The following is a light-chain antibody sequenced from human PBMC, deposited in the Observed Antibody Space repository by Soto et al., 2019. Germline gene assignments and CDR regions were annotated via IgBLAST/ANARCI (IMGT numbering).Light chain of an antibody. CDR2: DAS. CDR3: QQRSNWPRT. V-gene: IGKV3-11*01. J-gene: IGKJ2*01. Sequence: EIVLTQSPATLSLSPGERATLSCRASQSVSSSLAWFQHKPGQAPRLLIYDASNRATGIPARFSGSGSGTDFTLTISSLEPEDFAIYYCQQRSNWPRTFGQGTELEIK. CDR1: QSVSSS.